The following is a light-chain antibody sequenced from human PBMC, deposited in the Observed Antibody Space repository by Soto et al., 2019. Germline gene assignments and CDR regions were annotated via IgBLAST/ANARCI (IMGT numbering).Light chain of an antibody. V-gene: IGKV3-11*01. Sequence: EIVLTQSPATLSLSPGERATLSCRASQSVSSYLAWYQQKPGQAPRLLIYDASNRATGIPARFSGSGSGTDFTLTISSLEPEDFAVYYFQQRSTSITFGQGTRLEIK. CDR2: DAS. J-gene: IGKJ5*01. CDR3: QQRSTSIT. CDR1: QSVSSY.